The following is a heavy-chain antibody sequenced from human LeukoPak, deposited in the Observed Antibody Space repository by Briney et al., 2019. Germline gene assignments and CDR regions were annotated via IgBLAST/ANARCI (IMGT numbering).Heavy chain of an antibody. Sequence: GGSLRLSCAASGFTFSSYGMHWVRQAPGKGLEWVAFIRYDGSNKYYADSVKGRFTISRDNSKNTLYLQMNSLRAEDTAVYYCAKDGSSRYYDILTGYYSSYFDYWGQGPWSPSPQ. CDR3: AKDGSSRYYDILTGYYSSYFDY. V-gene: IGHV3-30*02. CDR2: IRYDGSNK. CDR1: GFTFSSYG. D-gene: IGHD3-9*01. J-gene: IGHJ4*02.